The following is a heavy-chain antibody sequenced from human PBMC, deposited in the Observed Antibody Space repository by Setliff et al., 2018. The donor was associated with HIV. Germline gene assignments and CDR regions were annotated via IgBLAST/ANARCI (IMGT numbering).Heavy chain of an antibody. CDR1: GFTFSSHD. CDR2: IYYDGSKK. Sequence: GGSLRLSCAASGFTFSSHDMTWVRQAPGKGLEWVALIYYDGSKKYYADSVQGRFTISRDNSRKMLYLQMNSLRAEDTAVYYCAKSFEASDVFDIWGQGTVVTVSS. J-gene: IGHJ3*02. V-gene: IGHV3-30*18. CDR3: AKSFEASDVFDI. D-gene: IGHD3-9*01.